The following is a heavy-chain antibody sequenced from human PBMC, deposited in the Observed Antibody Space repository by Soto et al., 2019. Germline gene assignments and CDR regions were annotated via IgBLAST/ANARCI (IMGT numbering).Heavy chain of an antibody. V-gene: IGHV1-3*01. D-gene: IGHD3-10*01. J-gene: IGHJ4*02. CDR1: GYTFTSYA. Sequence: QVPLVQSGAEVKKPGASVKVSCKASGYTFTSYAMHWVRQAPGQRLEWMGWINAGNGNTKYSQKFQGRVTITRDTSASTAYMELSSLRSEDTAVYYCAREYYYGSGSLGLDYWGQGTLVTVSS. CDR2: INAGNGNT. CDR3: AREYYYGSGSLGLDY.